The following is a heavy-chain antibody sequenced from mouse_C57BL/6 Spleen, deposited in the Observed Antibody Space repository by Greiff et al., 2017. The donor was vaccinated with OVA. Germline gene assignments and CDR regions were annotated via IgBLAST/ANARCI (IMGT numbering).Heavy chain of an antibody. CDR1: GYTFTSYW. J-gene: IGHJ4*01. Sequence: VQLQQPGAELVMPGASVKLSCKASGYTFTSYWMHWVKQRPGQGLEWIGEIDPSDSYTNYNQKFKGKSTLTVDKSSSTAYMQLSSLTSEDSAVYDGERCPSKYGSSVRAMDYWGQGTSVTVSS. CDR2: IDPSDSYT. V-gene: IGHV1-69*01. CDR3: ERCPSKYGSSVRAMDY. D-gene: IGHD1-1*01.